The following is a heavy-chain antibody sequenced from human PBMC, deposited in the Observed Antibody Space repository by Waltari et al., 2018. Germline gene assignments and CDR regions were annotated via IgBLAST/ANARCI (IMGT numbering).Heavy chain of an antibody. V-gene: IGHV1-46*01. Sequence: QVQLVQSGAEVKKPGASVKVSCKASGYSFTSSYIHWVRHAPGQGLQWMGISNPRGGRTSSAQKCQGRITLSSDTSTSTVYMEVSSLRSDDTAVYYGARADYGSGTYFNPPYFDYWGQGTLVTVSS. D-gene: IGHD3-10*01. CDR2: SNPRGGRT. CDR1: GYSFTSSY. CDR3: ARADYGSGTYFNPPYFDY. J-gene: IGHJ4*02.